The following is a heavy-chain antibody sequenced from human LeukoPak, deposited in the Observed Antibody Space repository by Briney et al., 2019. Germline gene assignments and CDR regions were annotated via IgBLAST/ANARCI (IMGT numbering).Heavy chain of an antibody. J-gene: IGHJ4*02. Sequence: SETLSLTCAVYGGSFSGYYWSWIRQPPGKGLEWIGRIYTSGSTNYNPSLKSRVTMSVDTSKNQFSLKLSSVTAADTAVYYCARSSAVAGTYGYWGQGTLVTVSS. CDR1: GGSFSGYY. D-gene: IGHD6-19*01. CDR3: ARSSAVAGTYGY. CDR2: IYTSGST. V-gene: IGHV4-59*10.